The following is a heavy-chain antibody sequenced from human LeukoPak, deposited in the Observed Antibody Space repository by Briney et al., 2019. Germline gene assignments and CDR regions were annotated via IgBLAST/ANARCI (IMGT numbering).Heavy chain of an antibody. D-gene: IGHD3-3*01. CDR1: GFTFSSYA. Sequence: GGSLRLSCAASGFTFSSYAMSWVRQAPGKGREWVSAISGRGGSTYYADSVKGRFTISRDNSKNTLYLQMNSLRAEDTAVYYCAKYLDDFWSGYLGWYFDLWGRGTLVTVSS. V-gene: IGHV3-23*01. CDR2: ISGRGGST. J-gene: IGHJ2*01. CDR3: AKYLDDFWSGYLGWYFDL.